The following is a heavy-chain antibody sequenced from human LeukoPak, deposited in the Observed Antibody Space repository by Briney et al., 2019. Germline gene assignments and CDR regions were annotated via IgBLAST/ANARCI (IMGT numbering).Heavy chain of an antibody. Sequence: ASVKLSCKASGYTFTGCYMHWVRQAPGQGLEWMGWINPKSGGTSYAQKFQDRVTLTRDTSINTTYMELSRLRSDDTAVYFCARVKISGNQNPFFDHWGQGTLVTVSS. CDR3: ARVKISGNQNPFFDH. CDR2: INPKSGGT. CDR1: GYTFTGCY. V-gene: IGHV1-2*02. D-gene: IGHD1-14*01. J-gene: IGHJ4*02.